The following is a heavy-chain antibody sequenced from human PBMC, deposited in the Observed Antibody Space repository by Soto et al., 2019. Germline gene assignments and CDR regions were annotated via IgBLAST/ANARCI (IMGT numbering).Heavy chain of an antibody. V-gene: IGHV4-39*01. CDR2: MYYSGST. D-gene: IGHD6-13*01. J-gene: IGHJ5*02. CDR3: ARRERAAGTDWWFNP. CDR1: GGSISSSNYF. Sequence: PSETLSLTCTVSGGSISSSNYFWGWIRQPPGKGLEWIGSMYYSGSTYYNPSLKSRVTISVDTSKNQFSLKLSSVTAADTAMYYCARRERAAGTDWWFNPWGQGTLVTVSS.